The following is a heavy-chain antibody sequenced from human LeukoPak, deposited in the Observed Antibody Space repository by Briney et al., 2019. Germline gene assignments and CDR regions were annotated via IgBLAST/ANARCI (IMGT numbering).Heavy chain of an antibody. CDR2: INPNSGGT. CDR1: GYTLTDCY. CDR3: ARGLMGGYVFDY. D-gene: IGHD3-16*01. V-gene: IGHV1-2*02. J-gene: IGHJ4*02. Sequence: GASVKVSCKPSGYTLTDCYMHWLRQAPGQGLEWMGWINPNSGGTNYAQKFQGRVTMTRDTSISTAYMELSRLTFDDTAVYYCARGLMGGYVFDYWGQGTLVTVSS.